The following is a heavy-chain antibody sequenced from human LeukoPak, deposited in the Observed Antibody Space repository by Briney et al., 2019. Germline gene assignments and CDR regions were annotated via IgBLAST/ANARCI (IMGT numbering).Heavy chain of an antibody. D-gene: IGHD3-3*01. Sequence: GGSLRLSCAASGFTFSSYGMHWVRQAPGKGLEWVAFIRYDGSNKYYADSVKGRFTISRDNSKNTLYLQMNSLRAEDTAVYYCAKVGHYDFWSGYYTEYYFDYWGQGTLVTVSS. V-gene: IGHV3-30*02. CDR3: AKVGHYDFWSGYYTEYYFDY. J-gene: IGHJ4*02. CDR1: GFTFSSYG. CDR2: IRYDGSNK.